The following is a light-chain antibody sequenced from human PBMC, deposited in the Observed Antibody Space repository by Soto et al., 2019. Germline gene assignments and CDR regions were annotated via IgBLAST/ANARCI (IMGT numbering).Light chain of an antibody. CDR3: QHYGSLVLT. V-gene: IGKV3-20*01. CDR2: GAS. J-gene: IGKJ4*01. CDR1: QSVSSTY. Sequence: EIVLTQSPGTLSLSPGERATLSCRASQSVSSTYLAWDQQKPGQAPRLLIYGASSRATGIPDRFSGSGSGTDFTLTISRLEPEDVAVYYCQHYGSLVLTFGVGTKVEIK.